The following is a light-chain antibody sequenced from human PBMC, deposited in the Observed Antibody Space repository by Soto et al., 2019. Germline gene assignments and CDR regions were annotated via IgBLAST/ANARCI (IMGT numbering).Light chain of an antibody. CDR2: LGS. CDR3: MQALQTHPN. CDR1: QSLLHSNGYNY. J-gene: IGKJ4*01. V-gene: IGKV2-28*01. Sequence: DIVMTQSPLSLPVTPGEPASISCRSSQSLLHSNGYNYLDWYLQKPAQSPQLLIYLGSNRSSGVPDRFSGSGSGTDFTLKISRVEAEDVGVYYCMQALQTHPNFGGATKVDI.